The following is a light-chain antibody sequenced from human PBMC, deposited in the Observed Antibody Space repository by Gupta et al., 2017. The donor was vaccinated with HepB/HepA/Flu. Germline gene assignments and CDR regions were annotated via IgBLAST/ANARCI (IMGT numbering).Light chain of an antibody. CDR2: AAS. Sequence: DIQMTQSPSSVSASIGDRVTITCRASQDVRNWLAWYQQKPGKAPKLLIYAASRVQSGVPSRFRGNGSGTXFTLTIXSLQAEDFATYFCQQVNSSPKTFGXGTKLEIK. V-gene: IGKV1-12*01. J-gene: IGKJ1*01. CDR3: QQVNSSPKT. CDR1: QDVRNW.